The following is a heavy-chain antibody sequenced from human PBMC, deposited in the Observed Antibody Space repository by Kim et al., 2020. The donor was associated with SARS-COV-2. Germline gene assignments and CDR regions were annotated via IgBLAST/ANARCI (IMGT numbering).Heavy chain of an antibody. CDR3: ARESGELRYFDY. CDR1: GGSISSYY. V-gene: IGHV4-59*01. J-gene: IGHJ4*02. CDR2: IYYSGST. D-gene: IGHD1-26*01. Sequence: SETLSLTCTVSGGSISSYYWSWIRQPPGKGLEWIGYIYYSGSTNYNPSLKSRVTISVDTSKNQFSLKLSSVTAADTAVYYCARESGELRYFDYWGQGTLVTVSS.